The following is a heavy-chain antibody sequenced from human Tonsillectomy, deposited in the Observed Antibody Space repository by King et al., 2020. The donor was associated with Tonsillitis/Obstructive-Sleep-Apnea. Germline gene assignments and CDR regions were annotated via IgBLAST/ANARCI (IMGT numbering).Heavy chain of an antibody. CDR1: GFSFSSYP. V-gene: IGHV3-30*04. CDR2: ISSDGSNK. Sequence: QLVQSGGGVVQPGRSLRLSCAASGFSFSSYPMHWVRQAPGKGLEWVAVISSDGSNKYYADSVKGRFTISRDISKNTLYVQMNSLRAEDTAVYYCARDFEGYYGMDVWGQGTTVTVSS. J-gene: IGHJ6*02. CDR3: ARDFEGYYGMDV.